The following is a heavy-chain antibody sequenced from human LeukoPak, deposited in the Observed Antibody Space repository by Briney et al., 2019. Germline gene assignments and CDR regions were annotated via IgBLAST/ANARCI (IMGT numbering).Heavy chain of an antibody. Sequence: ASVKVSCKASGYTFTTYGLSWVRQAPGQGLEWMGWISTYNGNTNYAQKFQGRVTMTTDTSTSTAYMELRSLRSDDTAVYYCARDPTEDFWSGFYSCFDFWGQGTLVTVSS. CDR3: ARDPTEDFWSGFYSCFDF. CDR2: ISTYNGNT. D-gene: IGHD3-3*01. V-gene: IGHV1-18*01. J-gene: IGHJ4*02. CDR1: GYTFTTYG.